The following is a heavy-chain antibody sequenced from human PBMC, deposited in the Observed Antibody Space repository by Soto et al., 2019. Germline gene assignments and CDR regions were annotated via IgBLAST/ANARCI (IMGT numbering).Heavy chain of an antibody. J-gene: IGHJ6*02. CDR3: VRSVPAATWQYSGMDV. V-gene: IGHV4-4*02. CDR2: IYHSGTF. CDR1: GDSVSSSSC. D-gene: IGHD2-2*01. Sequence: QVRLQESGPGLLEPSGTLSLTCAVSGDSVSSSSCWSWVRQAPGKGLECIGEIYHSGTFNYNPSLASRVSVSVDKSRNELSLNLKAVTAADTAVYYCVRSVPAATWQYSGMDVWGQGTTVTVSS.